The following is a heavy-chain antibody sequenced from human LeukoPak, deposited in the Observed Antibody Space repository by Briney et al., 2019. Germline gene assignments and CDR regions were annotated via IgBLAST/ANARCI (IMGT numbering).Heavy chain of an antibody. CDR2: IKSKTDGATT. CDR3: TTEKTGTIDC. Sequence: GGSLRLSCAASGFTFSNAWMSWVRQAPGKGLEWVGRIKSKTDGATTDYAAPVKGGFTISRDDSENTLSLQMNSLKTEDTAVYYCTTEKTGTIDCWGQGTLVTVSS. D-gene: IGHD1-1*01. V-gene: IGHV3-15*01. CDR1: GFTFSNAW. J-gene: IGHJ4*02.